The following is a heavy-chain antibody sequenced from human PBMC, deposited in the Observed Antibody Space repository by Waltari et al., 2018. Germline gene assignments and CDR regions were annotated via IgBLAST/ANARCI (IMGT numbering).Heavy chain of an antibody. Sequence: QVQLVESGGGVVQPGRSLRLSCAASGFTFSSYAMHWVRQAPGKGLEWVAVISYDGSNKYYADSVKGRFTISRDNSKNTLYLQMNSLRAEDTAVYYCARDAGFMDVWGQGTTVTVS. V-gene: IGHV3-30*04. J-gene: IGHJ6*02. CDR3: ARDAGFMDV. D-gene: IGHD6-25*01. CDR2: ISYDGSNK. CDR1: GFTFSSYA.